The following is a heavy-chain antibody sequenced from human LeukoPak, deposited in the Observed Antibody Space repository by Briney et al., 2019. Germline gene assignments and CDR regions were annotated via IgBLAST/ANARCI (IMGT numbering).Heavy chain of an antibody. Sequence: SSVTVSLTCAVSGYSISSGYYWGWIRQPPGEGLEWIGYIYYSGSSHYNPSLKIRVTRSVDTSKNQVSLKLSSVTAAGTAVYYCARSITIFGVGPTFDPWGQGTLVTVSS. CDR1: GYSISSGYY. J-gene: IGHJ5*02. D-gene: IGHD3-3*01. CDR3: ARSITIFGVGPTFDP. CDR2: IYYSGSS. V-gene: IGHV4-38-2*01.